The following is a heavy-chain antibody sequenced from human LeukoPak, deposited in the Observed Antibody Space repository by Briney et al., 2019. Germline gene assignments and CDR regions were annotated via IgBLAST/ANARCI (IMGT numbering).Heavy chain of an antibody. J-gene: IGHJ4*02. D-gene: IGHD2-2*01. V-gene: IGHV3-23*01. CDR3: ATRCTSSSCYFF. Sequence: PGGSLRLSCAASGFTFSNFGMSWVRQAPGKGLDWVSTISGGGGTTDYADSVKGRFTVSRDNAKNTLWLQMNTLRAEDTAIYYCATRCTSSSCYFFWGPGTLVTVSS. CDR1: GFTFSNFG. CDR2: ISGGGGTT.